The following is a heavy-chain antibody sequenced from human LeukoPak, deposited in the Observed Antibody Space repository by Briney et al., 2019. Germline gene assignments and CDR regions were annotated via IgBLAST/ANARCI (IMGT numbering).Heavy chain of an antibody. CDR3: AKDRDLVGATVDY. J-gene: IGHJ4*02. CDR2: ISGSGGST. D-gene: IGHD1-26*01. V-gene: IGHV3-23*01. Sequence: GFLSLSCAASGFTFSSYAMSWVRQAPGKGLEWVSAISGSGGSTYYADSVKGRFTISRDNSKNTLYLQMNSLRAEDTAVYYCAKDRDLVGATVDYWGQGTLVTVSS. CDR1: GFTFSSYA.